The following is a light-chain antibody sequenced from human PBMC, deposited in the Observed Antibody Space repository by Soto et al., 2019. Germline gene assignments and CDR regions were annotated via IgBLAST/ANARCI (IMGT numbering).Light chain of an antibody. CDR2: GAS. CDR1: QSLSKTY. CDR3: QQYVSPPWT. J-gene: IGKJ1*01. V-gene: IGKV3-20*01. Sequence: EIVLTQSPGTLSSSPGERATLSCRASQSLSKTYLAWYQKKPGHAPRLLIDGASNRATGTPDRFSGSGSGTDFTLTISRLEPEDFAVYYCQQYVSPPWTFGQGTKVEIK.